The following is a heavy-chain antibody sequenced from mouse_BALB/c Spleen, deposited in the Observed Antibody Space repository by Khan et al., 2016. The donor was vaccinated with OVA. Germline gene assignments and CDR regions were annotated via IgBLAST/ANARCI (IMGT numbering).Heavy chain of an antibody. CDR1: GYSFTSYY. CDR3: VRGTFAY. V-gene: IGHV1S135*01. CDR2: IDPFNGGT. Sequence: VQLQQSGPELMKPGTSVNISCKASGYSFTSYYIHWVKQSHGKSLEWIGYIDPFNGGTDYNQKFKGKATLSVDKSSSTAYMHLSSLTSEDAACYYGVRGTFAYWGQGTLVTVSA. J-gene: IGHJ3*01. D-gene: IGHD3-3*01.